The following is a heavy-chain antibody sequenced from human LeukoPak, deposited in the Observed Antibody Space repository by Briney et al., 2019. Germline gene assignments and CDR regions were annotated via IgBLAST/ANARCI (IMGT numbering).Heavy chain of an antibody. V-gene: IGHV3-23*01. CDR3: AKDSHPGSGSYYKGNFDY. J-gene: IGHJ4*02. CDR2: ISGSGGST. D-gene: IGHD3-10*01. Sequence: PGGSLRLSCAASGFTFSSYAMSWVRQAPGKGLEWVSAISGSGGSTYYADSVKGRFTISRDNSKNTLYLQMNSLRAEDTALYYCAKDSHPGSGSYYKGNFDYWGQGTLVTVSS. CDR1: GFTFSSYA.